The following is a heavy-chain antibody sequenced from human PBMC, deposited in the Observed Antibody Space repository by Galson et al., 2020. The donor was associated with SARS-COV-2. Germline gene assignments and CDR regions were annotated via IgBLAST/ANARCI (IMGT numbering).Heavy chain of an antibody. CDR3: AKELLRSSQLHEYYDYGMDV. J-gene: IGHJ6*02. V-gene: IGHV3-23*01. CDR2: ISGSGGST. Sequence: GGSLRLSCAASGFTFSSYAMSWVRQAPGKGLAWVSAISGSGGSTYYADSVKGRFTISRDNSKTTMHLQMNSLRAEDTAVYYCAKELLRSSQLHEYYDYGMDVWSQGTTVTVSS. CDR1: GFTFSSYA. D-gene: IGHD1-26*01.